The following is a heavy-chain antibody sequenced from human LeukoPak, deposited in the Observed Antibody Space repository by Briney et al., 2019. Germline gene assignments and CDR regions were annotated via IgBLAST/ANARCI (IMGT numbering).Heavy chain of an antibody. D-gene: IGHD2-21*02. CDR1: GFTFSSYA. CDR3: ANSIKGTGLLSDY. CDR2: ISGSGGST. J-gene: IGHJ4*02. V-gene: IGHV3-23*01. Sequence: PGGSLRLSCAASGFTFSSYAMSWVRQAPGKGLEWVSAISGSGGSTYYADSVKGRFTISRDNSKNTLYLQMDSLRAEDTAVYYCANSIKGTGLLSDYWGQGTLVTVSS.